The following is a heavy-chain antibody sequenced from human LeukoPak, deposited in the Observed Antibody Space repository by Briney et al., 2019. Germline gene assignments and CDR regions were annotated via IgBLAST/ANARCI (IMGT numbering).Heavy chain of an antibody. CDR3: ARDRGTWNDDGFDY. CDR2: IYISGST. Sequence: SETLSLTCTVSGGSVSDYYWSWIRQPAGKGLEWIGRIYISGSTNYNPSLKSRVTMSVDTSKNQFSLKLSSVTAADTAVYYCARDRGTWNDDGFDYWGQGTLVTVSS. CDR1: GGSVSDYY. V-gene: IGHV4-4*07. J-gene: IGHJ4*02. D-gene: IGHD1-1*01.